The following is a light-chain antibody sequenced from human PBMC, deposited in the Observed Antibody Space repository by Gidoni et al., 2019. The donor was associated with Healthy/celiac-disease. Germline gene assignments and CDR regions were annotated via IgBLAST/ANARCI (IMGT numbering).Light chain of an antibody. CDR2: SNN. J-gene: IGLJ2*01. Sequence: QSVLTQPPSASGTPGQRVTISCSGSSSNIGSTTVTWYQQLPGTAPTLLIYSNNQRPSGVPDRFSGSKSGTSASLAISGLQSEDEADYYCAAWDDSLNGPVFGGGTKLTVL. CDR3: AAWDDSLNGPV. V-gene: IGLV1-44*01. CDR1: SSNIGSTT.